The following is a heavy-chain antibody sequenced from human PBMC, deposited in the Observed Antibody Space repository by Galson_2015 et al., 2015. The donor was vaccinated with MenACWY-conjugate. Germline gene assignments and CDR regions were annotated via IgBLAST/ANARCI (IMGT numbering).Heavy chain of an antibody. CDR1: GGSFSGYY. J-gene: IGHJ6*02. CDR3: ARGKKLVVPAAIGRYGMDV. V-gene: IGHV4-34*01. CDR2: INHSGST. Sequence: SETLSLTCAVYGGSFSGYYWSWIRQPPGKELEWIGEINHSGSTNYNPSLKSRVTISVDTSKNQFSLKLSSVTAADTAVYYCARGKKLVVPAAIGRYGMDVWGQGTTVTVSS. D-gene: IGHD2-2*02.